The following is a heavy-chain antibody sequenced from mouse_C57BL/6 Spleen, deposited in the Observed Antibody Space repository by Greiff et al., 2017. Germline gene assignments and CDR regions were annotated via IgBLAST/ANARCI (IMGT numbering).Heavy chain of an antibody. J-gene: IGHJ4*01. CDR1: GFTFRDYG. CDR3: ARRDYDIYYAMDY. D-gene: IGHD2-4*01. Sequence: EVMLVESGGGLVKPGGSLKLSCAASGFTFRDYGMHWVRQAPEKGLEWVAYISSGSSTIYYADTVKGRFTISRDNAKNTLFLQMTSLRSEDTAMYYCARRDYDIYYAMDYWGQGTSVTVSS. CDR2: ISSGSSTI. V-gene: IGHV5-17*01.